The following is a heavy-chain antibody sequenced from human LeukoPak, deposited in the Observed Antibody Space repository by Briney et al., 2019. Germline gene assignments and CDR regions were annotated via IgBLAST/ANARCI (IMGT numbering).Heavy chain of an antibody. V-gene: IGHV3-48*01. CDR1: GFTFSSYS. CDR2: ISSSSSTI. D-gene: IGHD1-26*01. CDR3: ARDLGKGY. Sequence: AGGSLRLSCAASGFTFSSYSMNWVRQAPGKGLEWVSYISSSSSTIYYADSVKGRFTISRDNAKNSLYLQMNSLRAEDTAVYYCARDLGKGYWGQGTLVTVSS. J-gene: IGHJ4*02.